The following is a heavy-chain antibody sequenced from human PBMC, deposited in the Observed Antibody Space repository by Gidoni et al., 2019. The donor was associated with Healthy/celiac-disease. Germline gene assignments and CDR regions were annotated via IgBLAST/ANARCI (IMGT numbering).Heavy chain of an antibody. CDR2: ISYDGSSK. CDR3: AREEEMATKSIDY. CDR1: GFTFSSYA. Sequence: QVQLVESGGGVVQPGRSLRLSCAASGFTFSSYAMHWVRQAPGKGLEWVAVISYDGSSKYYADSVKGRFTISRDNSKNTLYLQMNSLRAEDTAVYYCAREEEMATKSIDYWGQGTLVTVSS. D-gene: IGHD5-12*01. J-gene: IGHJ4*02. V-gene: IGHV3-30-3*01.